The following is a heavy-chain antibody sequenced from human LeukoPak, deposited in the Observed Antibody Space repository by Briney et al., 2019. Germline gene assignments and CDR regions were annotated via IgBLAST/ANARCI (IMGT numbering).Heavy chain of an antibody. CDR1: GFTFSSYG. J-gene: IGHJ4*02. CDR3: AKAASSWKRLDYFDY. Sequence: GGSLRLSCAASGFTFSSYGMHWVRQAPGKGLEWVAFIRYDGSNKYYADSVKGRFTISRDNSKNTLYLQMNSLRAEDRAVYYCAKAASSWKRLDYFDYWGQGTLVTVSS. D-gene: IGHD6-13*01. V-gene: IGHV3-30*02. CDR2: IRYDGSNK.